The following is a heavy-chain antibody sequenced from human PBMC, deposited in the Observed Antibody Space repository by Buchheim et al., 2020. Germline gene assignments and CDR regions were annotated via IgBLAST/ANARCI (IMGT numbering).Heavy chain of an antibody. CDR3: ANGLIWFGDLVDY. D-gene: IGHD3-10*01. Sequence: EVQLLESGGGVVQPGGSLRLSCAASGFTFSSYDMSWVRQAPGKGLEWVSVISGSGGSTYYADYVKGRFTISRDNSKNTLYRQMNGLRAEDTAVYYGANGLIWFGDLVDYWGRGTL. V-gene: IGHV3-23*01. CDR2: ISGSGGST. J-gene: IGHJ4*02. CDR1: GFTFSSYD.